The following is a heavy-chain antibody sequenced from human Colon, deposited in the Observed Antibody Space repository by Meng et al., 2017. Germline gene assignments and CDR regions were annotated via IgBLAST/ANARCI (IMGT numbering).Heavy chain of an antibody. CDR2: IYHSGST. Sequence: GSLRLSCTVSGYSISSGYYWGWIRQPPGKGLEWIGSIYHSGSTYSNPSLRGRLSISVDTSKNQFFLRLSSVTAADTAVYYCGRDSSSWFFNYWGQGTLVTVSS. CDR1: GYSISSGYY. V-gene: IGHV4-38-2*02. CDR3: GRDSSSWFFNY. D-gene: IGHD6-13*01. J-gene: IGHJ4*02.